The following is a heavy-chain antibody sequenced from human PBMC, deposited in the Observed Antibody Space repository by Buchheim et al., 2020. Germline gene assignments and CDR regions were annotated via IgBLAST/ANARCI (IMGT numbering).Heavy chain of an antibody. J-gene: IGHJ6*02. V-gene: IGHV1-69*08. Sequence: QVQLVQSGAEVKKPGSSVKVSCKASGGTFSSYTISWVRQAPGQGLEWMGRIIPILGIANYAQKFQGRVTITADKSTSTAYMELSSLRSEDTAVYYCAREDCSSTSCYSREWPYYYYGMDVWGQGTT. D-gene: IGHD2-2*01. CDR1: GGTFSSYT. CDR2: IIPILGIA. CDR3: AREDCSSTSCYSREWPYYYYGMDV.